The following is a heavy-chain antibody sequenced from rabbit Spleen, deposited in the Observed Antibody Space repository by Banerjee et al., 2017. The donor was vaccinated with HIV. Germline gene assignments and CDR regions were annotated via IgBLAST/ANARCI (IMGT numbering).Heavy chain of an antibody. CDR1: GFTLSSYW. Sequence: EQLEESGGDLVKPGASLTLTCTVSGFTLSSYWIYWVRQAPGKGLEWIASIDAGSSDTTYYASWAKGRFTISKTSSTTVTLQMTSLTAADTATYFCARGSAAMTMVITGFYFNLWGQGTLVTVS. CDR3: ARGSAAMTMVITGFYFNL. V-gene: IGHV1S45*01. D-gene: IGHD2-1*01. J-gene: IGHJ4*01. CDR2: IDAGSSDTT.